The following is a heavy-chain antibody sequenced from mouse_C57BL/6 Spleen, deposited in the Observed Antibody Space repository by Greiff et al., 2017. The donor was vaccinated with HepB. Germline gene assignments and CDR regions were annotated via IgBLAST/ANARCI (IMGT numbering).Heavy chain of an antibody. V-gene: IGHV5-17*01. CDR2: ISSGSSTI. J-gene: IGHJ3*01. Sequence: DVMLVESGGGLVKPGGSLKLSCAASGFTFSDYGMHWVRQAPEKGLEWVAYISSGSSTIYYADTVKGRFTISRDNAKNTLFLQMTSLRSEDTAMYYCARQDYGSSTAWFAYWGQGTLVTVSA. CDR3: ARQDYGSSTAWFAY. D-gene: IGHD1-1*01. CDR1: GFTFSDYG.